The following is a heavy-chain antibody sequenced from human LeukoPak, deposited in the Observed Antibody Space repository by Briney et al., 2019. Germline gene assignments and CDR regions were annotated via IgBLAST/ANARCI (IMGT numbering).Heavy chain of an antibody. CDR2: INPSVGST. V-gene: IGHV1-46*01. J-gene: IGHJ5*02. D-gene: IGHD3-22*01. Sequence: ASVKVSCKASGYTFTSYYMHWVRQAPGQGLEWMGIINPSVGSTSYAQKFQGRVTMTRDTSTSAVYVELSSLRSEDTAVYYCARGGSGYYSWFDPWGQGTLVTVSS. CDR1: GYTFTSYY. CDR3: ARGGSGYYSWFDP.